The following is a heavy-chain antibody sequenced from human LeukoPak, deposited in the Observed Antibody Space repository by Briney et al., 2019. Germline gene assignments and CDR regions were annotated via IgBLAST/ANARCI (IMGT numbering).Heavy chain of an antibody. CDR3: ARGYSGYDFPPFDY. D-gene: IGHD5-12*01. CDR1: GDTFTRSG. CDR2: ISANNVNT. J-gene: IGHJ4*02. Sequence: ARATISYHPSGDTFTRSGMILVWQTAAQGLEWMASISANNVNTNHAQKYQGRVTITTVTMTSTAYMKRRSLRSDDTAVYYCARGYSGYDFPPFDYWGQGTLVTVPS. V-gene: IGHV1-18*01.